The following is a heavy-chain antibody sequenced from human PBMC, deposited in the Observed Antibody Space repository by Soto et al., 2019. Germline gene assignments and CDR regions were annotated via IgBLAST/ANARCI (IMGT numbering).Heavy chain of an antibody. Sequence: SQTLSLTCAISGGSVSSNSAAWNWIRQSPSRGLEWLGRTYYRSKWYNDYAISVKSRITINPDTSKNQFSLQLNSVTPEDTAVYYCARDEYTSGWYRFDPWGQGILVTVSS. J-gene: IGHJ5*01. V-gene: IGHV6-1*01. CDR2: TYYRSKWYN. CDR3: ARDEYTSGWYRFDP. CDR1: GGSVSSNSAA. D-gene: IGHD6-19*01.